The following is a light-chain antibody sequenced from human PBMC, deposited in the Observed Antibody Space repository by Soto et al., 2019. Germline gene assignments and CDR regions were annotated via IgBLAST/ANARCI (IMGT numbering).Light chain of an antibody. Sequence: EIVLTQSPGTLSLSPGERATLSCRASQSVSSNYLAWYQQKPGQAPRLLIYGASSRATGLPDRFSGSGSGTGFTLTISSLQSEDFAVYYCQQYNNWPWTYGQGTKVEIK. CDR3: QQYNNWPWT. CDR1: QSVSSNY. J-gene: IGKJ1*01. CDR2: GAS. V-gene: IGKV3-20*01.